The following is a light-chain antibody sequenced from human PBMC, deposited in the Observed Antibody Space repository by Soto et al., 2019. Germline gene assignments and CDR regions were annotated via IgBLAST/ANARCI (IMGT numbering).Light chain of an antibody. V-gene: IGLV2-14*01. CDR1: SSDVGAYDY. CDR2: DVS. CDR3: SSYTSSSTLVV. J-gene: IGLJ2*01. Sequence: QSVLTQPASVSGSPGQSITISCTGTSSDVGAYDYVSWYQQHPGKAPKLMIYDVSNRPSGVSNRFSGSKSGNTASLTISGLQAEDEADYYCSSYTSSSTLVVFGRGTKLTVL.